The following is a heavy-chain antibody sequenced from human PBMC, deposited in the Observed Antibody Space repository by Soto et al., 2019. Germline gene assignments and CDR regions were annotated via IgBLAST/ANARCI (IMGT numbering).Heavy chain of an antibody. CDR2: IRSEAYGGTT. J-gene: IGHJ4*02. D-gene: IGHD3-22*01. CDR3: TRYYYESSGYYVY. Sequence: PGGSLRLSCTGSGFNFGNYALSWVRQAPGKGPEWVGFIRSEAYGGTTDYAASVKGRFIISRDDSKSIAYLETNSLQTDDTAVYYCTRYYYESSGYYVYWGQGTLVTVSS. V-gene: IGHV3-49*04. CDR1: GFNFGNYA.